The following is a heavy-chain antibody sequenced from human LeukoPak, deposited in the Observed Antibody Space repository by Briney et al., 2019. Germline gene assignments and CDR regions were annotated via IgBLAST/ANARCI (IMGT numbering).Heavy chain of an antibody. Sequence: SETLSLTCTVSGGSISSYYWSWIRQPPGKGLEWIGYIYYSGSTNYNPSLKSRVTISVDTSKNQFSLKLSSVTAADTAVYYCASDRNRYSSSWYNYYYMDVWGKGTTVTISS. V-gene: IGHV4-59*08. CDR3: ASDRNRYSSSWYNYYYMDV. D-gene: IGHD6-13*01. J-gene: IGHJ6*03. CDR1: GGSISSYY. CDR2: IYYSGST.